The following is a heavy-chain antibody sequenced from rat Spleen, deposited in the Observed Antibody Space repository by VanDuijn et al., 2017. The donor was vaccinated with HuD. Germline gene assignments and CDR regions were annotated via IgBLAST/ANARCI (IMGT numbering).Heavy chain of an antibody. CDR3: ATRKFMYTTDWFPY. J-gene: IGHJ3*01. D-gene: IGHD1-6*01. CDR2: ITADLGNI. Sequence: EVQLVESGGGLVPPGRSMKLSCFASGFNFSNYYMAWVRQAPTKGLEWVSFITADLGNIFYRDSVKGRFTISRDNAKSTLYLQMDSLRSEDTATYYCATRKFMYTTDWFPYWGHGTLVTVSS. V-gene: IGHV5-25*01. CDR1: GFNFSNYY.